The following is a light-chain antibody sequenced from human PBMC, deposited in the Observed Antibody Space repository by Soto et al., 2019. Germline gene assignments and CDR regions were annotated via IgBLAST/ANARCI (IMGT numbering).Light chain of an antibody. CDR1: QSVINSY. V-gene: IGKV3-15*01. CDR2: DIS. J-gene: IGKJ1*01. Sequence: EVVLPQSPGTLSLSSGERATLSCRASQSVINSYLAWYQQKPGQAPRLIIYDISTRAAGVPARFSGSGYGTDFTLTISSLQSEDSAVYYCLQYYNWPRTVGQGTKVDIK. CDR3: LQYYNWPRT.